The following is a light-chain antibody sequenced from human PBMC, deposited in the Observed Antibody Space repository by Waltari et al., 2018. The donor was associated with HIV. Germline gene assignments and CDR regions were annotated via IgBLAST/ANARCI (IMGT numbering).Light chain of an antibody. CDR2: AND. CDR3: AAWDNSLYSEV. CDR1: SSNIETNF. V-gene: IGLV1-51*02. J-gene: IGLJ2*01. Sequence: QFVLTQPPSLSAAAGQKVTISCSGSSSNIETNFVCWYQQLPGAAPRLLMYANDKGPSGIPERFSGSKSGTSATLGITGLQTGDEADYYCAAWDNSLYSEVFGGGTKLTAL.